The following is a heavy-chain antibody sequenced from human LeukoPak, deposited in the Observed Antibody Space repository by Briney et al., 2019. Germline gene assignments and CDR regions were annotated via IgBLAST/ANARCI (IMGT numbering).Heavy chain of an antibody. V-gene: IGHV3-74*01. Sequence: GGALRLSCAASGFTFSSYWMHWVRQALGEGLLWVSRINIDVSTPSYADSGMGRFTISRDNAKNTLYLKMNSPRAEDTAVYYCARVIYSGWEGELSDWGQGTLVTVSS. CDR3: ARVIYSGWEGELSD. J-gene: IGHJ4*02. D-gene: IGHD6-19*01. CDR1: GFTFSSYW. CDR2: INIDVSTP.